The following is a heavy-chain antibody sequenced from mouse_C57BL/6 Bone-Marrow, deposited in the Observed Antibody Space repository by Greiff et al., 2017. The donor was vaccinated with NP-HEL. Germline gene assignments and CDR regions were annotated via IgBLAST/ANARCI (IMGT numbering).Heavy chain of an antibody. D-gene: IGHD1-1*01. V-gene: IGHV1-42*01. Sequence: VQLQQSGPELVKPGASVKISCKASGYSFTGYYMNWVKQSPEKSLEWIGEINPSTGGTTYNQKFKAKATLTVDKSSSTAYMQLKSLTSEDSAVYYGARKGDYGSSDWYFDVWGTGTTVTVSS. J-gene: IGHJ1*03. CDR1: GYSFTGYY. CDR2: INPSTGGT. CDR3: ARKGDYGSSDWYFDV.